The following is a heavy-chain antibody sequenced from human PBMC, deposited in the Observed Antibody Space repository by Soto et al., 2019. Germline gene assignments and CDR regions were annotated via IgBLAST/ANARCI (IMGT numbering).Heavy chain of an antibody. CDR2: ISSSSSYI. J-gene: IGHJ6*02. V-gene: IGHV3-21*01. D-gene: IGHD6-13*01. CDR3: VRDGESSSWGDYYYGMDV. CDR1: LFTFSSYS. Sequence: SLRLSCSSSLFTFSSYSMNLVLHYPFKWLEWVSSISSSSSYIYYADSVKGRFTISRDNAKNSLYLQMNSLRAEDTAAYYCVRDGESSSWGDYYYGMDVWGQGTTVTVSS.